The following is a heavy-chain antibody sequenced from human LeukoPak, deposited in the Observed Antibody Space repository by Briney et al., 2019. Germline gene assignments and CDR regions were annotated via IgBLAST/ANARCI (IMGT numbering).Heavy chain of an antibody. CDR1: GYTFTGYY. CDR3: ARDLGVTYYDFWSGFPENWFDP. V-gene: IGHV1-2*02. J-gene: IGHJ5*02. D-gene: IGHD3-3*01. CDR2: INPNSGGT. Sequence: ASVKVSCKASGYTFTGYYMHWVRQAPGQGLEWMGWINPNSGGTNYAQKFQGRVTMTRDTSISTAYMELSRLRSDDTAVYYCARDLGVTYYDFWSGFPENWFDPWGQGTLVTVSS.